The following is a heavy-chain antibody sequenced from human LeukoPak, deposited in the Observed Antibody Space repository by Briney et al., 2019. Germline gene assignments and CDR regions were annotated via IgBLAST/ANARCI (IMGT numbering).Heavy chain of an antibody. CDR3: ARIRGFGADYYYYYMDV. D-gene: IGHD3-10*01. J-gene: IGHJ6*03. CDR1: GGSITSTNW. Sequence: SETLSLTCAVSGGSITSTNWWSWVRQHPGKGLEWFGEILHSGSTNYNPSLKSRVTISVDKSKNQFSLKLSSVTAADTAAYYCARIRGFGADYYYYYMDVGGKGTTVTVSS. CDR2: ILHSGST. V-gene: IGHV4-4*02.